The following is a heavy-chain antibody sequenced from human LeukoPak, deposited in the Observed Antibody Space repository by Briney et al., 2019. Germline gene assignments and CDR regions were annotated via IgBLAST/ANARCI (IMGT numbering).Heavy chain of an antibody. CDR3: ARDQVLGIQLWIFSGSAADAFDI. Sequence: GGSLRLSCAASGFTFSSYWMHWVRQAPGKGLVWVSRINSDGSSTSYADSVKGRFTISRDNAKNTLYLQMNSLRAEDTAVYYCARDQVLGIQLWIFSGSAADAFDIWGQGTMVTVSS. CDR1: GFTFSSYW. D-gene: IGHD5-18*01. J-gene: IGHJ3*02. CDR2: INSDGSST. V-gene: IGHV3-74*01.